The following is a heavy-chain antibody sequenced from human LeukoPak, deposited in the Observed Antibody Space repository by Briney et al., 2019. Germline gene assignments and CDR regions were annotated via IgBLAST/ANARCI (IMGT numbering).Heavy chain of an antibody. CDR3: AKASPMILVVSHFDC. CDR1: GFTFSSYW. D-gene: IGHD3-22*01. Sequence: PGGSLRLSCAASGFTFSSYWMHWVRQAPGKGLVWVSRINSDGSSTSYADSVKGRFTVSRDNAKNSLYLQMNGLRAEDTAVYYCAKASPMILVVSHFDCWGQGTLVTVSS. V-gene: IGHV3-74*01. CDR2: INSDGSST. J-gene: IGHJ4*02.